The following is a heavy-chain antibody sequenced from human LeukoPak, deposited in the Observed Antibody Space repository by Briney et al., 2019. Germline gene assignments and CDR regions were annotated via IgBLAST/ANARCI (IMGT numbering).Heavy chain of an antibody. CDR3: ARDGPTGIAAAGTRSHNWFDP. CDR1: GYTFTRYG. J-gene: IGHJ5*02. CDR2: ISGYNGHT. D-gene: IGHD6-13*01. V-gene: IGHV1-18*01. Sequence: ASVKVSCKASGYTFTRYGISWVRQAPGQGLEWMGWISGYNGHTNYAQKLQGRVTMTTDTSTSTAYMELRSLRSDDTAVYYCARDGPTGIAAAGTRSHNWFDPWGQGTLVTVSS.